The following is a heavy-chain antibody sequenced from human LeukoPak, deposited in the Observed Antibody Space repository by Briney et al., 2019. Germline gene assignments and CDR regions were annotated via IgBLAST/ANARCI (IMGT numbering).Heavy chain of an antibody. CDR2: IYPDDSET. V-gene: IGHV5-51*01. CDR1: GYRFTTDY. CDR3: ARHSGLHYYDSSGYSADAFDI. J-gene: IGHJ3*02. D-gene: IGHD3-22*01. Sequence: GESLKISCKASGYRFTTDYIGWVRQMPGKGLEWMGIIYPDDSETNYSPSFQGQVSMSVDKSITTAYLQWSSLKASDTAMYYCARHSGLHYYDSSGYSADAFDIWGQGTMVTVSS.